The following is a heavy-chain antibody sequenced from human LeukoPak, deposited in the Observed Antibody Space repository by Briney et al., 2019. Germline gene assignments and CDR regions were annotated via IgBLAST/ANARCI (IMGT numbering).Heavy chain of an antibody. Sequence: ASVKVSCKASGYTFTGYYMHWVRQAPGQGLEWMGWINPNSGGTNYAQKFQGRVTMTRDTSISTAYMELSRLRSDGTAVYYCARGAVAAAGRGYYYYYMDVWGKGTTVTVSS. CDR2: INPNSGGT. CDR1: GYTFTGYY. J-gene: IGHJ6*03. V-gene: IGHV1-2*02. CDR3: ARGAVAAAGRGYYYYYMDV. D-gene: IGHD6-13*01.